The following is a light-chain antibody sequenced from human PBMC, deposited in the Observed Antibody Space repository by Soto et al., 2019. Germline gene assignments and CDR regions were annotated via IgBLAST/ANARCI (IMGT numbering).Light chain of an antibody. J-gene: IGKJ1*01. V-gene: IGKV3-11*01. Sequence: SVWPQTPGALSLSPGERATFSCGSSQSVGSTLLAWYQQKRGQAPRLLIYDASNRATGIPARFSGSGSGTDFTLTISSLEPEDFAVYYCQQRRNWPLLTFGQGT. CDR1: QSVGST. CDR3: QQRRNWPLLT. CDR2: DAS.